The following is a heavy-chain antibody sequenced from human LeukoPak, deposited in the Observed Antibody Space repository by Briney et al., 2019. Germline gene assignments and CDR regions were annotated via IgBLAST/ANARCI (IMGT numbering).Heavy chain of an antibody. D-gene: IGHD5-18*01. V-gene: IGHV4-39*07. CDR3: ARTTEGGYTYDYFYYYYMDV. CDR1: GGSITSSSHH. Sequence: SETLSLTCTVSGGSITSSSHHWGWLRQPPGKGLEWIGSIYYSGTTYYKPSLRSRVTISVDTSKNQFYLRLTSVTAADSAMYYCARTTEGGYTYDYFYYYYMDVWGKGTTVTISS. J-gene: IGHJ6*03. CDR2: IYYSGTT.